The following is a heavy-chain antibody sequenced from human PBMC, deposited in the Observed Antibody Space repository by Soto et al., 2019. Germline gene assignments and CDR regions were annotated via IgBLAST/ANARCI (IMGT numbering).Heavy chain of an antibody. CDR3: ARDLTEWQYYDFWSGYYHQAFDI. CDR1: GYTITSYY. Sequence: PVEVSCKASGYTITSYYMHLVRQAPGQWLELIVIMNTSGGSTSYAQKFQGRVTMTRDTYTSTVYMELSSLRSEDTAVYYCARDLTEWQYYDFWSGYYHQAFDIWGQGTMVTV. J-gene: IGHJ3*02. D-gene: IGHD3-3*01. CDR2: MNTSGGST. V-gene: IGHV1-46*01.